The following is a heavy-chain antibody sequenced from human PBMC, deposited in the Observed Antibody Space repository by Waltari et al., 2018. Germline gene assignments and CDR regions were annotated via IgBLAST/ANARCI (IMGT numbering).Heavy chain of an antibody. V-gene: IGHV1-24*01. CDR3: ATRGTYYDILTGYYRDY. D-gene: IGHD3-9*01. J-gene: IGHJ4*02. Sequence: QVQLVQSGAEVKKPGASVKVSCKVSGSTLTELSMPWVPLAPGQGLEWMGGFDPEDGETIYAQKFQGRVTMTEDTSTDTAYMELSSLRSEDTAVYYCATRGTYYDILTGYYRDYWGQGTLVTVSS. CDR2: FDPEDGET. CDR1: GSTLTELS.